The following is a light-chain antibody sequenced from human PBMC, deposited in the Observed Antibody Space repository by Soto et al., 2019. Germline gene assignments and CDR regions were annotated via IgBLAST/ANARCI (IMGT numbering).Light chain of an antibody. CDR2: DDF. V-gene: IGLV3-21*02. CDR3: QVYDTSSDHLRV. J-gene: IGLJ3*02. CDR1: NTGRKG. Sequence: SYVLTQPPSVSVAPGQMATITCGGNNTGRKGVHWYQQKPGQAPVLVVHDDFDRPSGIPERFSGSNSGNTATLTISGVEAGDEADYYCQVYDTSSDHLRVFGGGTKRTVL.